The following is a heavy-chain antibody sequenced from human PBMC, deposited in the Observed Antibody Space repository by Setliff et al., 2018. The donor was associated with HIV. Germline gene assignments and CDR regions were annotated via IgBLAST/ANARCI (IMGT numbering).Heavy chain of an antibody. J-gene: IGHJ4*02. V-gene: IGHV3-21*01. CDR1: GFNFSSHT. D-gene: IGHD3-9*01. CDR2: ISSTGTYI. Sequence: SCAASGFNFSSHTMNWIRQAPGKGLEWVSSISSTGTYIYYADSMKGRFTISRDNAKNSLYLQMNSLRAEDTAVYYCARIGPYASGYDILTGKGDYFDYWGQGTLVTVSS. CDR3: ARIGPYASGYDILTGKGDYFDY.